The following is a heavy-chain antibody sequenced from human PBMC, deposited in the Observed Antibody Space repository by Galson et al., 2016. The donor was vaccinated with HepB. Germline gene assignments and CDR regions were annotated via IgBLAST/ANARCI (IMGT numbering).Heavy chain of an antibody. D-gene: IGHD6-13*01. J-gene: IGHJ4*02. CDR3: ARPLYSTNWYYFNY. CDR1: GFTFSSHN. CDR2: IGFSGRDR. V-gene: IGHV3-21*04. Sequence: SLRLSCAASGFTFSSHNMNWVRQAPGKGLEWVSSIGFSGRDRYYADSVKGRFTISRDHSKDAVYLQMNSLGAEDTAVYYCARPLYSTNWYYFNYWGQGTLVTVSS.